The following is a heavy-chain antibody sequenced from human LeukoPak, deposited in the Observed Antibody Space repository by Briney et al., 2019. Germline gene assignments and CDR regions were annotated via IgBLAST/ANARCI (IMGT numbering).Heavy chain of an antibody. V-gene: IGHV4-59*01. CDR2: ICYSGST. J-gene: IGHJ5*02. CDR3: AREKSYSSYHWFDP. Sequence: PSETLSLTCTVSGGSISSYYWSWIRQPPGKGLEWIGYICYSGSTNYNPSLKSRVTISVDTSKNQFSLKLSSVTAADTAVYYCAREKSYSSYHWFDPWGQGTLVTVSS. D-gene: IGHD6-19*01. CDR1: GGSISSYY.